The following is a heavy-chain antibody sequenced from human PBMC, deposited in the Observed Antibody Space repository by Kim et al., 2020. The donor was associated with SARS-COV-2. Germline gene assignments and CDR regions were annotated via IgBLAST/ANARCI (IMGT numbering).Heavy chain of an antibody. Sequence: SETLSLTCTVSGGSISSGSYYWSWIRQPAGKGLEWIGRIYTSGSTNYNPSLKSRVTISVDTSKNQFSLKLSSVTAADTAVYYCARAPAGRITFGGAPYYYYGMDVWGQGTTVTVSS. D-gene: IGHD3-16*01. V-gene: IGHV4-61*02. CDR1: GGSISSGSYY. CDR2: IYTSGST. J-gene: IGHJ6*02. CDR3: ARAPAGRITFGGAPYYYYGMDV.